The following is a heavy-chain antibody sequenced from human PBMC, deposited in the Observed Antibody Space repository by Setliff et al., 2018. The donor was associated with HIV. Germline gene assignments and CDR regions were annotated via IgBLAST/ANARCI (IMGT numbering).Heavy chain of an antibody. CDR2: IYSSGST. Sequence: SETLSPTCTVSGGPISSYYWSWIRQPPGKGLEWIGNIYSSGSTNYNPSLKSRVTIFVDTSKTQFYLKLRSVTASNTAVYYCARYTSKVDWFDPWGQGTLVTVSS. V-gene: IGHV4-4*08. CDR1: GGPISSYY. CDR3: ARYTSKVDWFDP. D-gene: IGHD2-2*02. J-gene: IGHJ5*02.